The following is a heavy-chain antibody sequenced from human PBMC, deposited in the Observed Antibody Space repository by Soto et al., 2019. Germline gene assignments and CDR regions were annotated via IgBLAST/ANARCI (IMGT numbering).Heavy chain of an antibody. J-gene: IGHJ3*02. CDR1: GFTVSTNY. D-gene: IGHD5-18*01. CDR3: VRDEYNYGWDALAI. CDR2: IYYGGST. Sequence: GGSLRLSCAVSGFTVSTNYMGWVRQAPGKGLEWVSIIYYGGSTYYADSVKGRFTISRDNSKNTLYLQMHGLRAEDTAVYYCVRDEYNYGWDALAIWGQGTTVTVSS. V-gene: IGHV3-53*05.